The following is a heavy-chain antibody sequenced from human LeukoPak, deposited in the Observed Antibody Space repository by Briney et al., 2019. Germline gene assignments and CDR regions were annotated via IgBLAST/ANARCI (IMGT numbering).Heavy chain of an antibody. J-gene: IGHJ6*02. CDR2: IKSKTDGGTT. Sequence: GGSLRLSGAASGFTFTHAWMSWVRQAPGTGLEWVGRIKSKTDGGTTDYAAPVKGRFTISRDDSKNTLYLQMNSLRTEDTAVYYCTTSCIGSYYGDGLGHPYGMDVWGQGTTVTVSS. CDR1: GFTFTHAW. V-gene: IGHV3-15*01. D-gene: IGHD3-10*01. CDR3: TTSCIGSYYGDGLGHPYGMDV.